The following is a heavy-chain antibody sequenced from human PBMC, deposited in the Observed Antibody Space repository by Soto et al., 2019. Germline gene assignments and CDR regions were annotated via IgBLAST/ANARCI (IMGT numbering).Heavy chain of an antibody. J-gene: IGHJ5*02. CDR3: AKDRITIFGVVTPPQAALDP. V-gene: IGHV3-23*01. Sequence: GGSLRLSCAASGFTFSSYAMSWVRQAPGKGLEWVSAISGSGGSTYYADSVKGRFTISRDNSKNTLYLQMNSLRAEDTAVYYCAKDRITIFGVVTPPQAALDPWGQGTLVTVSS. CDR1: GFTFSSYA. D-gene: IGHD3-3*01. CDR2: ISGSGGST.